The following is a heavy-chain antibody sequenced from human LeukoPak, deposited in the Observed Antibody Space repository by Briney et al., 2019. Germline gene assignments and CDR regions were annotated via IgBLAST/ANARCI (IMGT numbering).Heavy chain of an antibody. CDR1: AFTSNYG. J-gene: IGHJ4*02. D-gene: IGHD6-19*01. CDR2: ISNDGGYK. Sequence: GGSLRLSCSASAFTSNYGVHWVRPAPGKGLEWGAMISNDGGYKYYTDSVKGRFTISIDNSQNKLSLQMDNLRPEDTAMYYCTRGAMAQGARLGRYFDYWGQGILVTVSS. V-gene: IGHV3-30*04. CDR3: TRGAMAQGARLGRYFDY.